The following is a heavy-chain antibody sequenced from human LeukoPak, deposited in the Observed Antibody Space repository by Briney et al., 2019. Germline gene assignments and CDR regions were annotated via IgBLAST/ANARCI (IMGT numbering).Heavy chain of an antibody. CDR3: QLYGSDY. CDR2: VNHSGYT. V-gene: IGHV4-34*01. Sequence: SETLSLTCDVSGVSFSTYYWSWLRQSPEKGLEWIGEVNHSGYTNYNPSLKGRVIISVDPSKNQLSLKLSSVTAADTAVYARQLYGSDYWGQGTLVTVSS. CDR1: GVSFSTYY. D-gene: IGHD4-17*01. J-gene: IGHJ4*02.